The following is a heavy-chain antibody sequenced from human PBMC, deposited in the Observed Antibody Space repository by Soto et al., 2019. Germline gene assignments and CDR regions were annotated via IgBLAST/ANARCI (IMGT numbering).Heavy chain of an antibody. CDR2: IIPYYNTL. CDR1: EGTFNSYA. J-gene: IGHJ4*02. D-gene: IGHD6-13*01. V-gene: IGHV1-69*01. Sequence: QAQVVQSGAEVRKPGSSVKLSGKASEGTFNSYAIAWVRQAPGQGLEWMGGIIPYYNTLNYAQKFQDRVTITADDSTNTVYMELSSLRSDDRAVYFCASGSSRWYPYFFDSWAQGTLVTVSS. CDR3: ASGSSRWYPYFFDS.